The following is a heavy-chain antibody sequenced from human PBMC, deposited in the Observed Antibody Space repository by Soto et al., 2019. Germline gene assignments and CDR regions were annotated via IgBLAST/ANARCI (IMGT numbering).Heavy chain of an antibody. CDR2: IYYSGST. CDR3: ARHVLGGYDTFDY. CDR1: GGSISSYY. D-gene: IGHD5-12*01. J-gene: IGHJ4*02. V-gene: IGHV4-59*08. Sequence: SETLSLTCTVSGGSISSYYWSWIRQPPGKGLEWIGYIYYSGSTNYNPSLKSRVTISVDTSKNQFSLKLSSVTAADTAVYYCARHVLGGYDTFDYWGQGTLVTVSS.